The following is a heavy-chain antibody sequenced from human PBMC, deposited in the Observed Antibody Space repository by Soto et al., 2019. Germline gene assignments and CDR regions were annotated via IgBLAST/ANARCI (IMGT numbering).Heavy chain of an antibody. D-gene: IGHD2-15*01. CDR1: GFTFSNYA. J-gene: IGHJ6*02. CDR3: ARADCTGAYCYSWPFNYGVDV. V-gene: IGHV3-23*01. CDR2: TSGSGIST. Sequence: GGSLRLSCAASGFTFSNYAMSWARQATGKGLEWVSGTSGSGISTYYADSVKGRFTISGDNSKNRLYLQMNSLRAEDTAVYYCARADCTGAYCYSWPFNYGVDVWGQGTTVTVSS.